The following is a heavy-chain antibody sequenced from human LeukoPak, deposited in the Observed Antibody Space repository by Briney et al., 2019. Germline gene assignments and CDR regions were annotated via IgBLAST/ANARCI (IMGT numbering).Heavy chain of an antibody. D-gene: IGHD6-6*01. Sequence: SETLSLTCTVSGGSISSYYWSWIRQLPGKGLEWIGYIYYSGSTNYNPSLKSRVTISVDTSKNQFSLKLSSVTAADTAVYYCARGSSSSVFYYYYGMDVWGQGTTVTVSS. J-gene: IGHJ6*02. V-gene: IGHV4-59*01. CDR3: ARGSSSSVFYYYYGMDV. CDR2: IYYSGST. CDR1: GGSISSYY.